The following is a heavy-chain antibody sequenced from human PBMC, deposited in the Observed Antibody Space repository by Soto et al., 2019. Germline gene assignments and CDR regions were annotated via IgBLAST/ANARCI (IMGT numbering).Heavy chain of an antibody. CDR2: LYWDDDK. V-gene: IGHV2-5*02. Sequence: QITLKESGPTVVKPTQTLTLTCTFSGFSLSTGGVGVGWIRQPPGKALEWLALLYWDDDKRYSPSLKTRLTINKDTPRNQVVLTMTNMDPVDTATYYCAFRQEYRGSWVSGWFDPWGQGTLVTVSS. D-gene: IGHD6-13*01. CDR1: GFSLSTGGVG. CDR3: AFRQEYRGSWVSGWFDP. J-gene: IGHJ5*02.